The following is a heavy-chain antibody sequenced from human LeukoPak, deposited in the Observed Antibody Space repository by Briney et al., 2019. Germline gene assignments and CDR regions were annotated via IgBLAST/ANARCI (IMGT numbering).Heavy chain of an antibody. V-gene: IGHV1-24*01. Sequence: ASVKVSCKVSGYTLTELAMHWVRQAPGKGLEWMGAFDAEDGETFFAQNFQGRVIMTEDSSTDTAYMELSSLRSEDTAMYYCATDLWSYYYNSSGSKDAFDIWGQGTMVPVSS. CDR2: FDAEDGET. J-gene: IGHJ3*02. D-gene: IGHD3-22*01. CDR3: ATDLWSYYYNSSGSKDAFDI. CDR1: GYTLTELA.